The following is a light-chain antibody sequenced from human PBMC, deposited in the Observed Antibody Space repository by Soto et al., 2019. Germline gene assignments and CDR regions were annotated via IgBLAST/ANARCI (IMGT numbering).Light chain of an antibody. Sequence: DIVMTQSPESLTVSLGERATINCRSSQSRLSTSTNKNYLAWYQQKPGQPPKLLIYWASTRDSGVPDRFSGGGSGTDFTHSIDTLRTDDVAVYYCQQYFDTPPLTFGGGTKVEI. CDR1: QSRLSTSTNKNY. CDR3: QQYFDTPPLT. J-gene: IGKJ4*01. V-gene: IGKV4-1*01. CDR2: WAS.